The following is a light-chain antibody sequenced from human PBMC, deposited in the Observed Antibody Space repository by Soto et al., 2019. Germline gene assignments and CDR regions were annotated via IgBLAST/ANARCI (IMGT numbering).Light chain of an antibody. CDR3: GTWDTSLSAGRV. CDR2: ETN. J-gene: IGLJ1*01. V-gene: IGLV1-51*02. CDR1: SSNIGNNY. Sequence: QSVLTQPPSVSAAPGQTVTVSCSGSSSNIGNNYVSWYQQLPGAAPKLLIYETNRRPAGIPDRFSCSKSGTSATLAITGLQTADEADYYCGTWDTSLSAGRVFGPGTKVTVL.